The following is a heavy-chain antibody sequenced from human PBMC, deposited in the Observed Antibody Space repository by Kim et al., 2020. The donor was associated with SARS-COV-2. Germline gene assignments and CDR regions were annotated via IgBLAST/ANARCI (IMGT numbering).Heavy chain of an antibody. V-gene: IGHV3-30*14. CDR3: VRVGDP. CDR2: SNDGGTR. Sequence: SNDGGTRFYADSVKGRFTISRDNSKYILYLQRNSLRAADTAMYYCVRVGDPWGQGTLVTVSS. J-gene: IGHJ5*02.